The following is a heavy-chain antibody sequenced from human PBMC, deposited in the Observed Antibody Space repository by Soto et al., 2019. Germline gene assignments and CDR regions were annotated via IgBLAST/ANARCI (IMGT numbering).Heavy chain of an antibody. V-gene: IGHV4-31*03. Sequence: PSETLSLTCTVSGGSISIGGYDWSWIRQHPGKGLEWIGYIYYSGSTYYNPSLKSRVTISVDTSKNQFSLKLSSVTAADTAVYYCARSLVRGKYYYYYMDVWGKGTTVTVSS. CDR1: GGSISIGGYD. CDR3: ARSLVRGKYYYYYMDV. CDR2: IYYSGST. J-gene: IGHJ6*03. D-gene: IGHD2-15*01.